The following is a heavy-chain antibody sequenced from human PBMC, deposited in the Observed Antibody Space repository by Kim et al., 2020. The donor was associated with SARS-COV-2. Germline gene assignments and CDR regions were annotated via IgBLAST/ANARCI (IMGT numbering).Heavy chain of an antibody. CDR3: AKTPNNYDILTGYYKGPFDY. CDR2: ISGSGGST. Sequence: GGSLRLSCAASGFTFSSYAMSWVRQAPGKGLEWVSAISGSGGSTYYADSVKGRFTISRDNSKNTLYLQMNSLRAEDTAVYYCAKTPNNYDILTGYYKGPFDYWGQGTLVTVSS. J-gene: IGHJ4*02. CDR1: GFTFSSYA. V-gene: IGHV3-23*01. D-gene: IGHD3-9*01.